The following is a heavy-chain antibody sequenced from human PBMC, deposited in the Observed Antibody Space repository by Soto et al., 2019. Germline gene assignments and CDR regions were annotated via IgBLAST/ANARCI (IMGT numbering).Heavy chain of an antibody. Sequence: SVKVSCKASGGTFSSYAISWVRQAPGQGLEWMGGIIPNFGTANYAQKFQGRVTITADTSTTTAYMELSSLTSEDTAVYYCARGKDIVVVVAATRFGYYSYGMDVWGQGTKVTVSS. CDR2: IIPNFGTA. CDR3: ARGKDIVVVVAATRFGYYSYGMDV. D-gene: IGHD2-15*01. V-gene: IGHV1-69*06. J-gene: IGHJ6*02. CDR1: GGTFSSYA.